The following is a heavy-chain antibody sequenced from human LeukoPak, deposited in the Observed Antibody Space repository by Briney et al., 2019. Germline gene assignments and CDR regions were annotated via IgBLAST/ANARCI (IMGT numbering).Heavy chain of an antibody. J-gene: IGHJ4*02. V-gene: IGHV3-66*01. CDR1: GFTVSSSY. Sequence: GGSLRLSCAGSGFTVSSSYMSLVRQAPGKGLEWVSVLYSGGSIFYADSVKGRFTISRDISKNMLYLQMNSLRADDTAVYYCARGAISSWYEDWGQGTLVTVSS. D-gene: IGHD6-13*01. CDR2: LYSGGSI. CDR3: ARGAISSWYED.